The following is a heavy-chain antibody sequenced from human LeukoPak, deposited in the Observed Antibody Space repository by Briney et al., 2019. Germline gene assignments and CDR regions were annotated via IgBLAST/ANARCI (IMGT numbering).Heavy chain of an antibody. CDR2: IRSKVNGGT. D-gene: IGHD4-17*01. CDR3: SRGAVNDYCDGQYFQY. V-gene: IGHV3-49*04. Sequence: GGALRLSCTESGLSFSEYSMSSVRQDPGKGLEWVGFIRSKVNGGTEKDDSVKDRFIISRDDSKSIVYLQMNNLKTEDTAVYYCSRGAVNDYCDGQYFQYWGQGSLVTVSS. CDR1: GLSFSEYS. J-gene: IGHJ1*01.